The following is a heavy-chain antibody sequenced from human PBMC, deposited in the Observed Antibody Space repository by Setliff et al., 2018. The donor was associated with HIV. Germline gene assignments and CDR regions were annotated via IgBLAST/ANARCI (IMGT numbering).Heavy chain of an antibody. CDR2: MNPKSGNT. Sequence: ASVKVSCKASGYTFTSYDINWVRXXTGQXGEWMGXMNPKSGNTGYAQKFQGTVTMTRXTSISTAYMELSSLTSEDTAVYYCARVYGSGSSPWGFDIWGQGTMVTVSS. CDR3: ARVYGSGSSPWGFDI. CDR1: GYTFTSYD. D-gene: IGHD3-10*01. J-gene: IGHJ3*02. V-gene: IGHV1-8*02.